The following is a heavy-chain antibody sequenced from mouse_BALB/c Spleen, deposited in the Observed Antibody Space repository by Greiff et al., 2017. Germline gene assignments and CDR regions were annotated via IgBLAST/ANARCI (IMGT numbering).Heavy chain of an antibody. V-gene: IGHV5-6-3*01. D-gene: IGHD2-14*01. CDR3: ARGGGYDVGAMDY. CDR2: INSNGGST. CDR1: GFTFSSYG. J-gene: IGHJ4*01. Sequence: EVQVVESGGGLVQPGGSLKLSCAASGFTFSSYGMSWVRQTPDKRLELVATINSNGGSTYYPDSVKGRFTISRDNAKNTLYLQMSSLKSEDTAMYYCARGGGYDVGAMDYWGQGTSVTVSS.